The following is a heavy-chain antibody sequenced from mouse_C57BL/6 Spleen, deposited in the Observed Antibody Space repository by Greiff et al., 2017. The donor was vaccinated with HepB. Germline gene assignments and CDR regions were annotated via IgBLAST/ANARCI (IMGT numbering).Heavy chain of an antibody. D-gene: IGHD1-1*01. Sequence: VQLQQSGAELVKPGASVKLSCTASGFNIKDYYMHWVKQRPEQGLEWIGRIDPEDGETKYATKFQGKATITADTSSNTAYLQLSSLTSEDTAVYYGARWGTTVVAGFDYWGKGTTLTVSS. CDR1: GFNIKDYY. CDR3: ARWGTTVVAGFDY. V-gene: IGHV14-2*01. CDR2: IDPEDGET. J-gene: IGHJ2*01.